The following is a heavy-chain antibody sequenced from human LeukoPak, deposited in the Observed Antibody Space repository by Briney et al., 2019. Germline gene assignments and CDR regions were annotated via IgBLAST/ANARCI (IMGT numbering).Heavy chain of an antibody. CDR1: GGSNSIGGYF. V-gene: IGHV4-31*03. J-gene: IGHJ4*02. CDR2: TYGTT. D-gene: IGHD3-9*01. Sequence: SETLSLTCTVSGGSNSIGGYFWSWIRQRPGKGLEWIGYTYGTTNYNPSLKNRVTISVDTSKNQISLKLTSVTAADTAVYYCARELGRLVDYWGQGTLVTVSS. CDR3: ARELGRLVDY.